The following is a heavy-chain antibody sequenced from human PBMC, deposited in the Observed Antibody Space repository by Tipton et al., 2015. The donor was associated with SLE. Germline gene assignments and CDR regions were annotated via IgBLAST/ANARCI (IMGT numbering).Heavy chain of an antibody. Sequence: TLSLTCTVSGGSISSYYWSWIRQPPGKGLEWIGYIYTSGSTNYNPSLKSRVTISVDTSKNQFSLKLSSVTAADTAVYYCARMWRAARGYFDLWGRGTLVTVSS. CDR1: GGSISSYY. CDR2: IYTSGST. D-gene: IGHD6-6*01. J-gene: IGHJ2*01. CDR3: ARMWRAARGYFDL. V-gene: IGHV4-4*08.